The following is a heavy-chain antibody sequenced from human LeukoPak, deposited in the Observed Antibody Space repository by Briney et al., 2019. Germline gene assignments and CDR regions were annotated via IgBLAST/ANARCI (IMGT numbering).Heavy chain of an antibody. CDR1: GGSISSGGYY. V-gene: IGHV4-31*03. J-gene: IGHJ4*02. CDR3: AREDASAAPDY. D-gene: IGHD6-25*01. CDR2: IYYSGST. Sequence: SETLSLTCTVSGGSISSGGYYWSWIRQHPGKGLEWIGYIYYSGSTYYNPSLKSRVTISVDTSKNQFSLKLSSVTAADTAVYYCAREDASAAPDYWGQGTLVTVSS.